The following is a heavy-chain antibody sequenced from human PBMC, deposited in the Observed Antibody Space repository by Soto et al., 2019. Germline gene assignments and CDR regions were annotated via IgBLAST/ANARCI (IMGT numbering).Heavy chain of an antibody. J-gene: IGHJ6*02. Sequence: QVQLQESGPGLVKPSETLSLTCTVSGGSVSSESHYWSWIRQTPGKGLEWIGYIYYTGSNNYNPSTKGRVTMSVDASMDQVALRLRSVTRADTAVYYCARDQYDWRRGSYYYAIEVWGQGTKVTVSS. CDR1: GGSVSSESHY. CDR2: IYYTGSN. D-gene: IGHD3-16*01. CDR3: ARDQYDWRRGSYYYAIEV. V-gene: IGHV4-61*01.